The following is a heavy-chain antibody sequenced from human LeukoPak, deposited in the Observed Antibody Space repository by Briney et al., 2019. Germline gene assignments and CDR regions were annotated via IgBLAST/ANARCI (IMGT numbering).Heavy chain of an antibody. D-gene: IGHD3-22*01. CDR2: ISYDGSNK. Sequence: PGGSLRLSCAASGFTFSSYGMHWVRQAPGKGLEWVAVISYDGSNKYYADSVKGRFTISRDNSKNTLYLQMNSLRAEDTAVYYCAKDLCGRNVYYYDSSGYCYFDYWGQGTLVTVSS. CDR3: AKDLCGRNVYYYDSSGYCYFDY. V-gene: IGHV3-30*18. CDR1: GFTFSSYG. J-gene: IGHJ4*02.